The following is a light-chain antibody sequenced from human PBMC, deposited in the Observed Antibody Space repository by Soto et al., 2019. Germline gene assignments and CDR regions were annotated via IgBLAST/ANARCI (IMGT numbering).Light chain of an antibody. V-gene: IGKV3-20*01. CDR3: QQYGSSPLT. CDR1: QSVSSSY. CDR2: GAS. J-gene: IGKJ2*01. Sequence: EIVLTQSPGTLSLSPGERATLSCRASQSVSSSYLAWYQQKPGQAPRLLIYGASSRATGIANRFSGSGSGTDFTLTNRRLEPEDFAVYYCQQYGSSPLTFGQGTKLEIK.